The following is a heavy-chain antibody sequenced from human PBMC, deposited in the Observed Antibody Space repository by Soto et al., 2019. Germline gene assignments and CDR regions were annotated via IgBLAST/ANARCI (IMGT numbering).Heavy chain of an antibody. D-gene: IGHD3-16*01. CDR3: TRASSLDFEF. Sequence: PGGSLRLSCTTSGFTFGDYALSWVRKAPGKGLGWVGFIRRNAYGGTTDYAASVKGRLTISRDDSKSIAYLQMNRLRTEYTALYYCTRASSLDFEFLGQGTLVTVSS. J-gene: IGHJ4*02. CDR2: IRRNAYGGTT. V-gene: IGHV3-49*04. CDR1: GFTFGDYA.